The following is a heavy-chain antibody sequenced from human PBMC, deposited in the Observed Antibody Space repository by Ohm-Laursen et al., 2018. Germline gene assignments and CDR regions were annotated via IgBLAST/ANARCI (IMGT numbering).Heavy chain of an antibody. J-gene: IGHJ5*02. CDR1: GGSFSGYY. V-gene: IGHV4-34*01. Sequence: TLSLTCAVYGGSFSGYYWSWIRQPPGKGLEWIGEITHSGSTNYNPSLKSRVTRSEDTSKNQFPLKLSSVTAADTAVYYCARRRYSSGYYSFDPWGQGTLVTVSS. CDR3: ARRRYSSGYYSFDP. D-gene: IGHD3-22*01. CDR2: ITHSGST.